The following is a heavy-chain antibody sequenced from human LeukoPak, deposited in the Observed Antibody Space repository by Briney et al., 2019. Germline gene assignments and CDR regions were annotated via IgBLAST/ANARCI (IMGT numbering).Heavy chain of an antibody. CDR3: AKQWLVGN. V-gene: IGHV3-23*01. CDR2: LSESGETT. CDR1: GFTFSSHA. Sequence: GGSLRLSCAASGFTFSSHAMNWVRQAPGKGLEWVSSLSESGETTDYADSVKGRFTISRDNSNNTLYLQMNSLRAEDTDVYYCAKQWLVGNWGQGTLVTVSP. J-gene: IGHJ4*02. D-gene: IGHD6-19*01.